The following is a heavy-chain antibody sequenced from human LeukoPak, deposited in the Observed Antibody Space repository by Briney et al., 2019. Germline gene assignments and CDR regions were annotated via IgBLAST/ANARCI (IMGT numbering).Heavy chain of an antibody. CDR2: ISSSSSYI. J-gene: IGHJ3*02. CDR3: ARDLSRRWLVPDAFDI. V-gene: IGHV3-21*01. D-gene: IGHD6-19*01. CDR1: GFTFSSYW. Sequence: GGSLRLSCAASGFTFSSYWMSWVRQAPGKGLEWVSSISSSSSYIYYADSVKGRFTISRDNAKNSLYLQMNSLRAEDTAVYYRARDLSRRWLVPDAFDIWGQGTMVTVSS.